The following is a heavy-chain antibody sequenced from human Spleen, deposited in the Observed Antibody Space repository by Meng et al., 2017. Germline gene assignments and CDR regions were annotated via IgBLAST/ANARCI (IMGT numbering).Heavy chain of an antibody. D-gene: IGHD3-16*01. CDR1: GFTFSSYA. V-gene: IGHV3-23*01. CDR3: TNDRLNH. Sequence: GESLKISCAASGFTFSSYAMNWVRQAPGKGLEWVSTISGSGGSTYHADSVKGRFTISRDNAKNTLYLQMNSLRAEDTAVYYCTNDRLNHWGQGTLVTVSS. CDR2: ISGSGGST. J-gene: IGHJ1*01.